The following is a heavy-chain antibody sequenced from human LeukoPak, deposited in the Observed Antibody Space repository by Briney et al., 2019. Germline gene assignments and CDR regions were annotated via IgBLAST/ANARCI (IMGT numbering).Heavy chain of an antibody. D-gene: IGHD1-26*01. V-gene: IGHV3-21*01. J-gene: IGHJ4*02. CDR2: ISSSSSYI. CDR1: GFTFSSYA. Sequence: GGSLRLSCAASGFTFSSYAMSWVRQAPGKGLEWVSSISSSSSYIYYADSVKGRFTISRDNAKNSLYLQMNSLRAEDTAVYYCARDSATPFLFDYWGQGTLVTVSS. CDR3: ARDSATPFLFDY.